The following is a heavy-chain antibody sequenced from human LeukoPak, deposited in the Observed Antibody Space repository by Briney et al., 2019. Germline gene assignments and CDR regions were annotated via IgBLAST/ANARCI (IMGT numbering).Heavy chain of an antibody. V-gene: IGHV1-69*13. Sequence: SVKVSCRASGYTFTSYDINWVRQAPGQGLEWMGGIIPIFGTANYAQKFQGRVTITADESTSTAYMELSSLRSEDTAVYYCARGCMGATTFDYWGQGTLVTVSS. J-gene: IGHJ4*02. D-gene: IGHD1-26*01. CDR1: GYTFTSYD. CDR3: ARGCMGATTFDY. CDR2: IIPIFGTA.